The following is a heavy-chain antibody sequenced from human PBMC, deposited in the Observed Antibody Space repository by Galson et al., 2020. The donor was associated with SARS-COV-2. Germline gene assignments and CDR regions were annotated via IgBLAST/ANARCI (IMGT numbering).Heavy chain of an antibody. D-gene: IGHD3-10*01. Sequence: SEPLSLTCTVSGGSISIYYWNWIRQSPGKGLEWIGYIYYTGRTNYNPSLKSRVTISVDASKNQISLRLNSVTAADTAVYYCAREEFDDFYYYGMDLWGQGTTVTVSS. V-gene: IGHV4-59*01. CDR3: AREEFDDFYYYGMDL. J-gene: IGHJ6*02. CDR1: GGSISIYY. CDR2: IYYTGRT.